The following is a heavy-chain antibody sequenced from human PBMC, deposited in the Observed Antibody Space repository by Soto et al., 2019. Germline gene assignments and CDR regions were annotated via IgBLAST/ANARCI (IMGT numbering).Heavy chain of an antibody. V-gene: IGHV4-61*01. D-gene: IGHD1-1*01. J-gene: IGHJ6*03. CDR2: IYYSGST. Sequence: PSETLSLTCTVSGGSVSSGSYYWSWIRQPPGKGLEWIGYIYYSGSTNYNPSLKSRVTISVDTSKNQFSLQLSSVTPDDTAVYYCARGSWDDVSGHYYMDVWGKGTTVTVSS. CDR1: GGSVSSGSYY. CDR3: ARGSWDDVSGHYYMDV.